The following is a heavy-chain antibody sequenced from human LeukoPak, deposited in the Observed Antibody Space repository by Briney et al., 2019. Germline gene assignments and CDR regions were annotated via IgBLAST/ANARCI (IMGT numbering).Heavy chain of an antibody. J-gene: IGHJ2*01. CDR3: ARDIYYGSGSGVGHFDL. D-gene: IGHD3-10*01. V-gene: IGHV1-69*04. Sequence: SVKVSCKASGGTFSSYAISWVRQAPGQGLEWMGRIIPILGIANYAQKFQGRVTITADKSTSTAYMELSSLRSEDTAVYYCARDIYYGSGSGVGHFDLWGRGTLVTVSS. CDR2: IIPILGIA. CDR1: GGTFSSYA.